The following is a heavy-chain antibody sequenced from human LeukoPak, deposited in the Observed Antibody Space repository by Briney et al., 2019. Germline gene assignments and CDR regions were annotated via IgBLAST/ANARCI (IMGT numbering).Heavy chain of an antibody. CDR1: GGTFSSYA. D-gene: IGHD3-10*01. CDR3: ARERGSGVIGAFDI. CDR2: IIPIFGTA. Sequence: GASVKDSCKASGGTFSSYAISWVRQAPGQGLEWMGRIIPIFGTANYAQKFQGRVTITTDESTSTAYMELSSLRSEDTAVYYCARERGSGVIGAFDIWGQGTMVTVSS. J-gene: IGHJ3*02. V-gene: IGHV1-69*05.